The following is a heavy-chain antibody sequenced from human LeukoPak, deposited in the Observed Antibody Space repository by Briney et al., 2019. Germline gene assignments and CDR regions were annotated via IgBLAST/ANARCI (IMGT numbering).Heavy chain of an antibody. J-gene: IGHJ4*02. Sequence: PSETLSLTCAVYGGSFSGYYWSWIRQPPGKGLEWIGEINHSGSTKYNPSLKSRVTISVDTSKNQFSLKLSSVTAADTAVYYCARSSYFPPRTPNYWGQGTLVTVSS. CDR3: ARSSYFPPRTPNY. D-gene: IGHD2-21*01. CDR2: INHSGST. V-gene: IGHV4-34*01. CDR1: GGSFSGYY.